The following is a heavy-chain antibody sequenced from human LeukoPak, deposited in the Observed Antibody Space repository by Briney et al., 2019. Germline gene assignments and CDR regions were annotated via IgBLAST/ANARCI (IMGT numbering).Heavy chain of an antibody. CDR2: MYHSGST. D-gene: IGHD3-10*01. CDR3: ARGPAPVGYYGMGV. CDR1: GGSISSSNW. J-gene: IGHJ6*02. V-gene: IGHV4-4*02. Sequence: PSGTLSLTCAVSGGSISSSNWWSWVRQPPGKGLEWIGEMYHSGSTNYNPSLKSRITISVDKSKNHFSLKLSSVTAADTAVYYCARGPAPVGYYGMGVWGQGTTVTVSS.